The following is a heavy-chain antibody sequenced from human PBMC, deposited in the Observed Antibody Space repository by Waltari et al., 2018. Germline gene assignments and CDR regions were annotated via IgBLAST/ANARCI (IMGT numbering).Heavy chain of an antibody. D-gene: IGHD3-10*01. V-gene: IGHV4-38-2*01. CDR2: IKHSGRT. CDR3: ARGGGLLRGVSGYGYGMDV. J-gene: IGHJ6*02. Sequence: QVQLQESGPRLVTPSETLSLNCAVSGYSISSGYSWAWIRQPPGKGLAWMGTIKHSGRTYYNPTLKRRGTISVDEAKNNVSREVGSVSAADTAVYYCARGGGLLRGVSGYGYGMDVWGQGTTVTVSS. CDR1: GYSISSGYS.